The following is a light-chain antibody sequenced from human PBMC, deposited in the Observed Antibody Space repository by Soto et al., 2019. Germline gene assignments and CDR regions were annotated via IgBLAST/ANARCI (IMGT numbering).Light chain of an antibody. CDR3: QQYDNWPLT. CDR2: DTS. J-gene: IGKJ4*01. CDR1: QSVSSH. Sequence: RVMTQSPVTLSVSPGESATLSCRASQSVSSHVAWYQQKAGRAPRLLIYDTSSRVTGVPARFSGSGSETEFTLTISGPQSEDVAVYYCQQYDNWPLTFGEGTTLQIK. V-gene: IGKV3-15*01.